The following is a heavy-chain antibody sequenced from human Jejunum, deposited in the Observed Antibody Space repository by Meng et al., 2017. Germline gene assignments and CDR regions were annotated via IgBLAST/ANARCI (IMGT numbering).Heavy chain of an antibody. CDR1: GGSLKDFY. D-gene: IGHD4-17*01. J-gene: IGHJ4*02. CDR3: ARALGAYGDSGFAY. V-gene: IGHV4-34*01. CDR2: ISHSGST. Sequence: QVHLQQGGAGLLKPSEALSLTCAVSGGSLKDFYWNWIRQPPGKGLEWIGEISHSGSTNYNPSLKSRVTISVDRSQNQLSLKLTSVSGTDTAVYFCARALGAYGDSGFAYWGQGALVTVSS.